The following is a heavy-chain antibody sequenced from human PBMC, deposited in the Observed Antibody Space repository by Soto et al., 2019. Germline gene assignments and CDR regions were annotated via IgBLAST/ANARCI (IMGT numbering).Heavy chain of an antibody. J-gene: IGHJ5*02. D-gene: IGHD1-26*01. CDR2: ISAYNGNT. CDR1: GYTFTSYG. V-gene: IGHV1-18*01. Sequence: QVQLVQSGAEVKKPGASVKVSCKASGYTFTSYGISWVRQAPGQGLEWMGWISAYNGNTNDAQKLQGRATMTTATSTSTAYMELRSLRSDATAVYYCARASGSSYWFDPWGQGTLVTVSS. CDR3: ARASGSSYWFDP.